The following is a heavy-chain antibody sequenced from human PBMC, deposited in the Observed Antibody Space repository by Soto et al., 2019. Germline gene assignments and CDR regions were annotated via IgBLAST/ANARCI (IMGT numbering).Heavy chain of an antibody. D-gene: IGHD2-2*01. CDR3: AKSFCSSSSCFFLWVDP. J-gene: IGHJ5*02. V-gene: IGHV3-23*01. Sequence: RLSCAASGFDFSNYAMSWVRQAPGKGLECISLISGTGVPTLYAESVKGRFSVSRDNSKDTLFLEMNNLRVDDTAMYYCAKSFCSSSSCFFLWVDPWGPGTLVTVSS. CDR1: GFDFSNYA. CDR2: ISGTGVPT.